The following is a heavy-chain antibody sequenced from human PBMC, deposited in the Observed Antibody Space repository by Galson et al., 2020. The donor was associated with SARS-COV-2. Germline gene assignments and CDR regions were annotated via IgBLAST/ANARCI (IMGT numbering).Heavy chain of an antibody. Sequence: GGSLRLSCAASGFTFSSYAMSWVRQAPGKGLEWVSAISGSGGSTYYADSVKGRFTISRDNSKNTLYLQMNSLRAEDTAVYYCAKAYCGGDCYNWYFDLWGRGTLVTVSS. CDR1: GFTFSSYA. D-gene: IGHD2-21*02. J-gene: IGHJ2*01. V-gene: IGHV3-23*01. CDR3: AKAYCGGDCYNWYFDL. CDR2: ISGSGGST.